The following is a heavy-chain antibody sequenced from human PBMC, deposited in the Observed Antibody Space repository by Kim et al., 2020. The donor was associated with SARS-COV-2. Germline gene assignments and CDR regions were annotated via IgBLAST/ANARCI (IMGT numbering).Heavy chain of an antibody. CDR3: ARVLGIAAAIGFYGMDV. J-gene: IGHJ6*02. CDR1: GGTFSSYA. D-gene: IGHD6-13*01. Sequence: SVKVSCKASGGTFSSYAISWVRQAPGQGLEWMGGIIPIFGTANYAQKFQGRVTITADESPSTAYMELSSLRSEDTAVYYCARVLGIAAAIGFYGMDVWGQGTTVTVSS. CDR2: IIPIFGTA. V-gene: IGHV1-69*13.